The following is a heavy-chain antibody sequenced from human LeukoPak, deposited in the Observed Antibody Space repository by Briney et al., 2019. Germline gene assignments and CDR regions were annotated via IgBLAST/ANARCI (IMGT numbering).Heavy chain of an antibody. Sequence: SETLSLTCAVYGGSFSGYYWSWIRQPPGKGLQWIGEINHSGSTNYNPSLKSRVTISVDTSKNQFSLKLSSVTAADTAVYYCARGQYQLLYELRRYNWFDPWGQGTLVTVSS. CDR1: GGSFSGYY. J-gene: IGHJ5*02. D-gene: IGHD2-2*02. CDR2: INHSGST. CDR3: ARGQYQLLYELRRYNWFDP. V-gene: IGHV4-34*01.